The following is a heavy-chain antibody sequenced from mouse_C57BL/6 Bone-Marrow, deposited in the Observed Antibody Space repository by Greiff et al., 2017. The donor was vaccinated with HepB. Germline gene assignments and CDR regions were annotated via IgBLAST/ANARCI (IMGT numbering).Heavy chain of an antibody. CDR2: ISYDGSN. CDR3: GWLRFLYYYAMDY. D-gene: IGHD2-2*01. V-gene: IGHV3-6*01. J-gene: IGHJ4*01. Sequence: DVKLQESGPGLVKPSQSLSLTCSVTGYSITSGYYWNWIRQFPGNKLEWMGYISYDGSNNYNPSLKNRISITRDTSKNQFFLKLNSVTTEDTATYYCGWLRFLYYYAMDYWGQGTSVTVSS. CDR1: GYSITSGYY.